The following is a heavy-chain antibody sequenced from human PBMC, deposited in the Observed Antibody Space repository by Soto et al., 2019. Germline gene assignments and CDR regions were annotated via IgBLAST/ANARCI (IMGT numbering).Heavy chain of an antibody. V-gene: IGHV1-46*03. J-gene: IGHJ4*02. CDR3: ARDRRTSYCGGDCYPFDY. D-gene: IGHD2-21*01. Sequence: QVQLVQSGAEVKKPGASVKVSCKASGYTFTSYYMHWVRQAPGQGLEWMGIINPSGGSTSYAQKFQGSVTMTRDTSTSTVYMELSSLRSEDTAVYYCARDRRTSYCGGDCYPFDYWGQGTLVTVSS. CDR2: INPSGGST. CDR1: GYTFTSYY.